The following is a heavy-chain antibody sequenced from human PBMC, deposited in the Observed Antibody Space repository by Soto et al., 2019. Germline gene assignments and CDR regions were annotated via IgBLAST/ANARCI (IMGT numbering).Heavy chain of an antibody. CDR1: GGAISSYF. D-gene: IGHD1-26*01. Sequence: QVQLQESGPRLVKPSETLSLTCTVSGGAISSYFWSWIRQSPGEGLEWMGYIFYSGTTNFSPSIRSRATMSLGTAKNKFSLNLTSVTAADTAVYYCARGRGGTYDAFDIWGQGTMVTVSS. CDR2: IFYSGTT. CDR3: ARGRGGTYDAFDI. J-gene: IGHJ3*02. V-gene: IGHV4-59*01.